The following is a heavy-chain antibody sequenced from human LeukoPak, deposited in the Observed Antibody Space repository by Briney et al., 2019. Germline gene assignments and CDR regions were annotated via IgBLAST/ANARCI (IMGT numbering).Heavy chain of an antibody. Sequence: ASVKVSCKAFGYTFTSYGISWVRQAPGQGLEWMGWISAYNGNTNYAQKLQGRVTMTTDTSTSTAYMELRSLRSDDTAVYYCAQVLRYFDWLLPDYWGQGTLVTVSS. CDR2: ISAYNGNT. J-gene: IGHJ4*02. D-gene: IGHD3-9*01. V-gene: IGHV1-18*01. CDR3: AQVLRYFDWLLPDY. CDR1: GYTFTSYG.